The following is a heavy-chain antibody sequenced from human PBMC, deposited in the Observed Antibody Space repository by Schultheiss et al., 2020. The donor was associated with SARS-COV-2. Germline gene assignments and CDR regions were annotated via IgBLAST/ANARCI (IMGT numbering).Heavy chain of an antibody. Sequence: GGSLRLSCAASGFTVSSNYMSWVRQAPGKGLEWVSVIYSGGSTYYADSVKGRFTISRDNSKNTLYLQMNSLRAEDTAVYYCASHYGGNSLYAFDIWGQGTMVTVSS. CDR1: GFTVSSNY. CDR2: IYSGGST. CDR3: ASHYGGNSLYAFDI. D-gene: IGHD4-23*01. J-gene: IGHJ3*02. V-gene: IGHV3-66*04.